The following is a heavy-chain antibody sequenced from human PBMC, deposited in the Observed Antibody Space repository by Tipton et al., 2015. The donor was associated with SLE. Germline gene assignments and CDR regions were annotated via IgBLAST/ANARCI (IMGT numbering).Heavy chain of an antibody. V-gene: IGHV4-31*02. Sequence: LRLSCTVSGGSISSRGYYWSWIRQHPGKGLEWIGYIYYTGSTYYNPSLKSRVTISVDTSKNKISLKLSSVTAADTAVYYCARIRPGHGDPFDFWGQGILVTVSS. CDR2: IYYTGST. J-gene: IGHJ4*02. D-gene: IGHD3-3*01. CDR1: GGSISSRGYY. CDR3: ARIRPGHGDPFDF.